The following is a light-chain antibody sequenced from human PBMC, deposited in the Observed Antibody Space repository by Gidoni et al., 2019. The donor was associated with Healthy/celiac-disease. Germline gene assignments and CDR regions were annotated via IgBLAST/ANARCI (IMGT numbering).Light chain of an antibody. CDR2: AAS. J-gene: IGKJ4*01. Sequence: DIQMTQSPSSLSASVGDRVTITCRASQSISSYLNWYQQKPGKAPKLLIYAASSLQSGGPSRFSGSGSGTDFTLTISSLQPEDFATYYCQQSYSTHPLTFGGGTKVEIK. CDR1: QSISSY. V-gene: IGKV1-39*01. CDR3: QQSYSTHPLT.